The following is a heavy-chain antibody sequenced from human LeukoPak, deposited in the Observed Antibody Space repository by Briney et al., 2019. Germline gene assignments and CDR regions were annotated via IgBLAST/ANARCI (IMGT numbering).Heavy chain of an antibody. CDR3: ARLGVTAAGPQDY. D-gene: IGHD2-21*02. V-gene: IGHV4-39*01. CDR1: GGSISSGSYY. Sequence: PSQTLSLTCAVSGGSISSGSYYWGWIRQPPGRGLEWIGSIYYSGSTYYNPSLKSRVTISVDTSKNQFSLKLSSVTAADTAAYYCARLGVTAAGPQDYWGQGTLVTVSS. CDR2: IYYSGST. J-gene: IGHJ4*02.